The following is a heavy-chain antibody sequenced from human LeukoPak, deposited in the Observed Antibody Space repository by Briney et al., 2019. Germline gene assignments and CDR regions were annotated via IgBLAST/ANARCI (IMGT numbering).Heavy chain of an antibody. V-gene: IGHV5-51*01. CDR2: IYPGDSDT. CDR3: ARPIHYGDAFDY. CDR1: GYSFTSYW. Sequence: GESLKISCKGSGYSFTSYWIGWVRQMPGKGLEWMGIIYPGDSDTRYSPSLQGQVIISADKSVTTAYLQWSSLKASDSAVYYCARPIHYGDAFDYWGQGTLVTVSS. J-gene: IGHJ4*02. D-gene: IGHD4-17*01.